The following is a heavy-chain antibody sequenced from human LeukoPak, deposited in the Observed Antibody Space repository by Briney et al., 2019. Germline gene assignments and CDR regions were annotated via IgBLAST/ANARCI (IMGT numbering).Heavy chain of an antibody. CDR3: ARELRSYGLDY. CDR1: GYTFTSYG. CDR2: ISAYNGNT. D-gene: IGHD1-26*01. V-gene: IGHV1-18*01. J-gene: IGHJ4*02. Sequence: ASVNVSCKASGYTFTSYGISWVRQAPGQGLEWMGWISAYNGNTNYAQKLQGKVTITTDTSTSTAYMELRSLRSDDTAVYYCARELRSYGLDYWGQGTLVTVSS.